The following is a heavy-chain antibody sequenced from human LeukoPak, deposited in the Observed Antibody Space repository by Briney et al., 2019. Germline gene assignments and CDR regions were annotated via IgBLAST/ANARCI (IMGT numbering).Heavy chain of an antibody. CDR1: GFTFGNAW. V-gene: IGHV3-15*01. J-gene: IGHJ4*02. CDR2: IKSKTDGGAT. D-gene: IGHD2-2*02. CDR3: TTRYTNSHY. Sequence: PGGSLRLSCAASGFTFGNAWMSWVRQAPGKGLEWVGRIKSKTDGGATDYSAPVKGRLTISRDDSKNTVYLQMNSLKTEDTAVYYCTTRYTNSHYWGQGTLVTVSS.